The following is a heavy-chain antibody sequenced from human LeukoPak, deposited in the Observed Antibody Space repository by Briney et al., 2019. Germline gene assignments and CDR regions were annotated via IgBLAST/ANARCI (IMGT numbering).Heavy chain of an antibody. CDR2: LYSSGST. CDR3: VRDGYHGRGSIY. D-gene: IGHD5-12*01. CDR1: GGSISSYY. J-gene: IGHJ4*02. V-gene: IGHV4-59*12. Sequence: PSETLSLTCTVSGGSISSYYWSWIRQPPGKGLEWIGNLYSSGSTYYNPSLKSRVTLSVDTSKNQFSLKLTSVTAADTAVYYCVRDGYHGRGSIYWGQGTLVTVSS.